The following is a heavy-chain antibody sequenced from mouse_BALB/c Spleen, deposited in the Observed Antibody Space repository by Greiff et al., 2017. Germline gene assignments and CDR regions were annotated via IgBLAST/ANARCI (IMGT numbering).Heavy chain of an antibody. V-gene: IGHV1S135*01. CDR3: ARWDDYDRDFAY. D-gene: IGHD2-4*01. Sequence: VQLQQSGPELMKPGASVKISCKASGYSFTSYYMHWVKQSHGKSLEWIGYIDPFNGGTSYNQKFKGKATLTVDKSSSTAYMHLSSLTSEDSAVYYCARWDDYDRDFAYWGQGTLVTVSA. CDR2: IDPFNGGT. CDR1: GYSFTSYY. J-gene: IGHJ3*01.